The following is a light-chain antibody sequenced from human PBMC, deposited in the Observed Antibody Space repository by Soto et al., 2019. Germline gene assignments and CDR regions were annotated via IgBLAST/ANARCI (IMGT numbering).Light chain of an antibody. J-gene: IGLJ1*01. Sequence: QPVLTQPPSASGSPGQSVTISCTGISSDVGDYNYVSWHHHHPGKAPKVMIYEVSNRPSGVPDRFSGSKSGNTASLTVSGLQAEDEADYYCSSCAGSNNYVFGTGTKLTVL. CDR3: SSCAGSNNYV. CDR2: EVS. CDR1: SSDVGDYNY. V-gene: IGLV2-8*01.